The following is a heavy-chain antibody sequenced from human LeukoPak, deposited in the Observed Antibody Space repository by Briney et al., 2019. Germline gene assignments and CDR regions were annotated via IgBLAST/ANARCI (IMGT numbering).Heavy chain of an antibody. Sequence: GGSLRLSCAASGFTFSSYAMNWVRQAPGKGLEWVSAISGSGGSTYYVDSVKGRFTISRDNSKNTVYMQMNSQRAEDTAVYYCAKGGGIAVAGPPLRTDYYYYMDVWGKGTTVTVSS. CDR1: GFTFSSYA. J-gene: IGHJ6*03. CDR2: ISGSGGST. CDR3: AKGGGIAVAGPPLRTDYYYYMDV. D-gene: IGHD6-19*01. V-gene: IGHV3-23*01.